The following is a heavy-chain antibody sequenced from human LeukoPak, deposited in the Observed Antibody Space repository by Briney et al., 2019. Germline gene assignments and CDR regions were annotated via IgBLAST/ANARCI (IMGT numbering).Heavy chain of an antibody. CDR3: AKVFTGAGYSSGWYDKYYFDY. CDR1: GFTFSSNA. D-gene: IGHD6-19*01. V-gene: IGHV3-23*01. CDR2: ISGHGGST. Sequence: HPGGSLRLSCAASGFTFSSNAMSCFSQAPGKGLLWVSAISGHGGSTYYADSVKGRFTISRDNSKTALYLQMNSLRAEDTAVYYCAKVFTGAGYSSGWYDKYYFDYWGQGTLVTVSS. J-gene: IGHJ4*02.